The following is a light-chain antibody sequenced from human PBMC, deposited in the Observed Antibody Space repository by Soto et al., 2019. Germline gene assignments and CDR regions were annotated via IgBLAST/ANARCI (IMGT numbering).Light chain of an antibody. V-gene: IGKV3-20*01. CDR2: GTS. Sequence: EIVLTQSPGTLSLSPGESATLSCRASQSVSSNSLAWYRRNPGQPPSLLIYGTSTRATDIPRSFSGSGSGTDFTLTITRLEPEDFAVYFCQRYGDSPPTFGQGTKVEVK. CDR1: QSVSSNS. CDR3: QRYGDSPPT. J-gene: IGKJ1*01.